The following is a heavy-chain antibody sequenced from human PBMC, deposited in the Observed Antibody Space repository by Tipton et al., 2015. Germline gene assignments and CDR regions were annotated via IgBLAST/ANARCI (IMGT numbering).Heavy chain of an antibody. CDR2: IYHDGDT. CDR1: GGPLRGFY. Sequence: TLSLTCAVYGGPLRGFYWSWIRQPPGKGLEWIGEIYHDGDTDYNTSLKSRVTMSINTSKNQFSLKLNSVTAADTAVYYCARDDSALDSWGQGTLVTVSS. CDR3: ARDDSALDS. V-gene: IGHV4-34*01. D-gene: IGHD5-18*01. J-gene: IGHJ4*02.